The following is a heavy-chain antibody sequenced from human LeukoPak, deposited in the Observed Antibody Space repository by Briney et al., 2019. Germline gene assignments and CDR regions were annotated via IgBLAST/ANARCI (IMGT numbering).Heavy chain of an antibody. CDR2: ISSSSSYI. Sequence: GGSLRLSCAASGFTFSSYSMKWVRQAPGKGLEWVSFISSSSSYIYYADSLKGRFTISRDNAKNSLYLQMNSLRAEDTAVYYCARVMTTVIKAFDYWGQGTLVTVSS. CDR1: GFTFSSYS. V-gene: IGHV3-21*01. J-gene: IGHJ4*02. CDR3: ARVMTTVIKAFDY. D-gene: IGHD4-17*01.